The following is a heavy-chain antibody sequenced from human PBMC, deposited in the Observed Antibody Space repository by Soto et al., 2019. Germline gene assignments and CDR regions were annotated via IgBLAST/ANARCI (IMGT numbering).Heavy chain of an antibody. CDR2: IDPSDSQT. CDR3: ASQISDSDTGPKFQYYFES. D-gene: IGHD5-18*01. V-gene: IGHV5-10-1*01. CDR1: GYSFAGYW. J-gene: IGHJ4*02. Sequence: PGESLKISCQGSGYSFAGYWITWVRQKPGKGLEWMGRIDPSDSQTYYSPSFRGHVTISVTKSITTVFLQWSSLRASDTAMYYCASQISDSDTGPKFQYYFESWGQGTPVTVSS.